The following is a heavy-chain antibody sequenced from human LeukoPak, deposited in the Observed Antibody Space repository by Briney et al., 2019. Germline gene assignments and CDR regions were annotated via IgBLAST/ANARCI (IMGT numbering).Heavy chain of an antibody. CDR1: GFTFSSYG. V-gene: IGHV3-23*01. Sequence: GGSLRLSCAASGFTFSSYGMSWVRQAPGKGLEWVSAISGSGGTTYYADSVKGRFTISRDNSKNTLYLQMNSLRAEDTAVYYCAKDLVGAYYGSGSSAFDYWGQGTLVTVSS. D-gene: IGHD3-10*01. CDR2: ISGSGGTT. J-gene: IGHJ4*02. CDR3: AKDLVGAYYGSGSSAFDY.